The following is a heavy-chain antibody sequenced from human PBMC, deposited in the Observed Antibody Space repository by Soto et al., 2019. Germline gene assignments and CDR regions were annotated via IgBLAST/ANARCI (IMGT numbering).Heavy chain of an antibody. Sequence: TLSLTCTVSGDSISSGDYYWSWIRQHPGKGLEWIGYIYYSGSTSYNPSLKSRVTISVDTSKNHFSLKLSSVTAADTAVYYCARVFSDSSSFFDPWGQGTLVTVSS. CDR1: GDSISSGDYY. CDR3: ARVFSDSSSFFDP. V-gene: IGHV4-31*03. CDR2: IYYSGST. J-gene: IGHJ5*02. D-gene: IGHD6-13*01.